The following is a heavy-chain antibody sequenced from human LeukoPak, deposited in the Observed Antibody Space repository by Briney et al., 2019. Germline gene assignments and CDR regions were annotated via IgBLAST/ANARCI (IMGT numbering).Heavy chain of an antibody. D-gene: IGHD5-18*01. J-gene: IGHJ4*02. V-gene: IGHV3-7*01. Sequence: PGGSLRISCAVSGLTFSSSWMDWVRQAPGKGLEWVASINPDGNKKYSADSVKGRFTISRDNAENSLYLQMNSLRVEDTAFYYCARDLAYSRLDYWGQGMLVTVSS. CDR2: INPDGNKK. CDR1: GLTFSSSW. CDR3: ARDLAYSRLDY.